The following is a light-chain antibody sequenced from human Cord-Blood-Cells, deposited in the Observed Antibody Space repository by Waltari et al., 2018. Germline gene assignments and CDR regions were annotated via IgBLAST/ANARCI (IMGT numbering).Light chain of an antibody. CDR3: QQYGSSPPRT. CDR2: GAS. J-gene: IGKJ1*01. CDR1: QSVSSSY. V-gene: IGKV3-20*01. Sequence: EIVLTPSPGTLSLSPGERATLSCRASQSVSSSYLAWYQQKPGQAPRLLIYGASSRATGIPDRFSGSWSGTDFTLTSSRLEPEDFAVYYCQQYGSSPPRTFGQGTKVEIK.